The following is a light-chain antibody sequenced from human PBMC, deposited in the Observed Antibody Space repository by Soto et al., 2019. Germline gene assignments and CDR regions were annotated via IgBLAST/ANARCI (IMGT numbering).Light chain of an antibody. CDR3: QQYKSYPWT. V-gene: IGKV1-5*03. CDR1: QSISNW. CDR2: KAS. J-gene: IGKJ1*01. Sequence: DIQMTQSPSTLSASVGDRVTITCRASQSISNWLAWYQQKPGKAPNLLIYKASSLESGVPSRFSGSGSGTEFTLTISSPQPDDFATYYCQQYKSYPWTFGHGTKVEIK.